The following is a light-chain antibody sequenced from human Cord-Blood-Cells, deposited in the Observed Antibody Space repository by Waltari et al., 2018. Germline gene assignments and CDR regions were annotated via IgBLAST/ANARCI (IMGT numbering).Light chain of an antibody. Sequence: DIQMTQSPSPLSASVGDRVNITCQASQDISNYLNWYQQKPGKAPKLLIYDASNLETGVPSRFSGSGSGTDFTFTISSLQPEDIATYYCQQYDNLPMYTFGQGTKLEIK. CDR3: QQYDNLPMYT. CDR1: QDISNY. V-gene: IGKV1-33*01. J-gene: IGKJ2*01. CDR2: DAS.